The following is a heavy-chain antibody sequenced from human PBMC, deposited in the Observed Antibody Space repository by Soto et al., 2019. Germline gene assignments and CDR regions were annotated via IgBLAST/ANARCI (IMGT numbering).Heavy chain of an antibody. CDR3: ARMFHYDTSGYIGILGGFDV. CDR2: TSPSNGQT. Sequence: QVLLVQSGAEVKKSGPQWKVPARHLDSGSLNTISIWCDQPPDQGLHGLGQTSPSNGQTSLAQKFQARVTMTRDTSTKVAFLELRSMKAEDTGVYYCARMFHYDTSGYIGILGGFDVWGQGTQVTVSS. CDR1: DSGSLNT. J-gene: IGHJ3*01. V-gene: IGHV1-46*01. D-gene: IGHD3-22*01.